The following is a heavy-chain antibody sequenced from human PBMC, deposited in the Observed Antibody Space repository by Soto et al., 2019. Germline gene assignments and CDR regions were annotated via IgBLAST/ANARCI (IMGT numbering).Heavy chain of an antibody. V-gene: IGHV4-39*01. CDR1: GGSISSNDYY. CDR2: IYYSGST. Sequence: PSETLSLTCTVSGGSISSNDYYWGWIRQPPGKGLEWIGSIYYSGSTYYNSSLKSRVIISVDTSKNDFSLKLSSVTAADTAVYYCARHLRGSGTYNSRASWFDLWGQGTLVTVSS. J-gene: IGHJ5*02. D-gene: IGHD3-10*01. CDR3: ARHLRGSGTYNSRASWFDL.